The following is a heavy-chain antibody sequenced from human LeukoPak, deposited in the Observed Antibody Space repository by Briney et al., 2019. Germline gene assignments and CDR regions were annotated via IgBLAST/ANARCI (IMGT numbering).Heavy chain of an antibody. D-gene: IGHD3-22*01. CDR3: ARASYYYDSSGYYYERERLNAFDI. CDR1: GFTFSSYS. J-gene: IGHJ3*02. CDR2: ISSSSSYI. V-gene: IGHV3-21*01. Sequence: GGSLRLSCAASGFTFSSYSMNWVRQAPGKGLEWVSSISSSSSYIYYADSVKGRFTISRDNAKNSLYLQMNSLRAEDTAVYYCARASYYYDSSGYYYERERLNAFDIWGQGTMVTVSS.